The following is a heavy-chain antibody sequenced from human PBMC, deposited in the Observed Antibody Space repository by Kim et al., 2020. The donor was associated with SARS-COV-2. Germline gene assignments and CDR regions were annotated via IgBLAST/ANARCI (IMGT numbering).Heavy chain of an antibody. Sequence: GESLKISCKGSGYSFTSYWIGWVRQMPGKGLEWMGIIYPGDSDTRYSPSFQGQVTISADKSISTAYLQWSSLKASDTAMYYCARHSLLVDLTGFYYGMDVCAQETTLTVS. D-gene: IGHD3-9*01. CDR2: IYPGDSDT. CDR1: GYSFTSYW. J-gene: IGHJ6*02. CDR3: ARHSLLVDLTGFYYGMDV. V-gene: IGHV5-51*01.